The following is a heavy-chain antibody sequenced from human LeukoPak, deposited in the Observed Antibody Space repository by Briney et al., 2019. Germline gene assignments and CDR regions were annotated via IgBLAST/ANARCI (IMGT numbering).Heavy chain of an antibody. CDR3: ARDLVYYDSSGYPDY. CDR1: GYTFTGYN. V-gene: IGHV1-2*02. D-gene: IGHD3-22*01. CDR2: INPNSGGT. Sequence: ASVKVSCKASGYTFTGYNMHWVRQAPGQGLEWMGWINPNSGGTNYAQKFQGRVTMTRDTSISTAYMELRRLRSDGTPVYYWARDLVYYDSSGYPDYWGEGTL. J-gene: IGHJ4*02.